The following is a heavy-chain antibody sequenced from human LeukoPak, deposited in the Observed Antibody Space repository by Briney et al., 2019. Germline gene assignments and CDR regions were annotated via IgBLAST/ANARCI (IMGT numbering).Heavy chain of an antibody. J-gene: IGHJ6*04. D-gene: IGHD3-10*01. CDR1: GGSISSYY. V-gene: IGHV4-59*01. CDR2: IYYSGST. CDR3: ARDQSVRGADYGMDV. Sequence: SETLSVTCTVSGGSISSYYWSWIRQPPGKGLEWMGYIYYSGSTNYNPSLKSRVTISVDTSKNQFSLKLSSVTAADTAVYYCARDQSVRGADYGMDVWGKGTTVTVSS.